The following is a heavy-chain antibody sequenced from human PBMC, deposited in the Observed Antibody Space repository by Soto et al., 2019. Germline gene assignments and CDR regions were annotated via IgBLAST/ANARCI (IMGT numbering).Heavy chain of an antibody. CDR1: GGSISSYY. D-gene: IGHD6-19*01. V-gene: IGHV4-59*01. CDR2: IYYSGST. CDR3: ARVYSGGWYPGWFDP. Sequence: PSETLSLTCTVSGGSISSYYWSWIRQPPGKGLEWIGYIYYSGSTNYNPSLKSRVTISVDTSKNQFSLKLSSVTAADTAVYYCARVYSGGWYPGWFDPWGQGTLVTVSS. J-gene: IGHJ5*02.